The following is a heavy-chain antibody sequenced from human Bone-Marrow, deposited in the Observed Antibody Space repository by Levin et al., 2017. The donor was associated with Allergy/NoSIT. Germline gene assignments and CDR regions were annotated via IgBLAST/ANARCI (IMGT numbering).Heavy chain of an antibody. J-gene: IGHJ4*02. CDR2: IYSGGRI. CDR3: ARDGGVTVPGDY. D-gene: IGHD6-19*01. Sequence: LSLTCEASGFTVINNYMRWVRQAPGKGLEWVSHIYSGGRIDYADSVKGRFTVSRDNSKNTLYLQMNSLRAEDTALYYCARDGGVTVPGDYWGQGTLVTVSS. CDR1: GFTVINNY. V-gene: IGHV3-66*01.